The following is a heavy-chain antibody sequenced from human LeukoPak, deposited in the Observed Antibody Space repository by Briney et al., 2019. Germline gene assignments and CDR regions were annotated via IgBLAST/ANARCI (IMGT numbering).Heavy chain of an antibody. J-gene: IGHJ4*02. CDR3: AKVKGGYSSSWSDY. CDR1: GFTFSSYG. V-gene: IGHV3-30*18. D-gene: IGHD6-13*01. Sequence: PGGSLRLSCAASGFTFSSYGMHWVRQAPGKGLEWVAVISYDGSNKYYADSVKGRFTISRDNSKNTLYLQMNSLRAEDTAVYYCAKVKGGYSSSWSDYWGQGTLVTVSS. CDR2: ISYDGSNK.